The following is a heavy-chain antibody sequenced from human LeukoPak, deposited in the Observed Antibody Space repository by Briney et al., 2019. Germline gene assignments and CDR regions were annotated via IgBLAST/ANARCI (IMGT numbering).Heavy chain of an antibody. V-gene: IGHV4-30-2*01. D-gene: IGHD1-26*01. CDR2: IYHSGST. J-gene: IGHJ6*02. Sequence: SETLSLTCAVSGGSISSGGYSWSWIRQPPGKGLEWIGYIYHSGSTNYNPSLKSRVTISVDTSKNQFSLKLSSVTAADTAVYYCARVGGTNYYYYGMDVWGQGTTVTVSS. CDR3: ARVGGTNYYYYGMDV. CDR1: GGSISSGGYS.